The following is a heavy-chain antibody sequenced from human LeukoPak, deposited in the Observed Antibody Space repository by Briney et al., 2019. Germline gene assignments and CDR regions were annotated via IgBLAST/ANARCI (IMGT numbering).Heavy chain of an antibody. D-gene: IGHD5-24*01. CDR2: ISSSGSTI. CDR3: ARAPNYLFDY. Sequence: GGSLRLSCAASGFTFSSYEMNWVRQAPGKGLEWVSYISSSGSTIYYADSVKGRFTISRDNAKNSLYLQMNSLRAEDTAVYYCARAPNYLFDYWGQGTLVTVSS. V-gene: IGHV3-48*03. J-gene: IGHJ4*02. CDR1: GFTFSSYE.